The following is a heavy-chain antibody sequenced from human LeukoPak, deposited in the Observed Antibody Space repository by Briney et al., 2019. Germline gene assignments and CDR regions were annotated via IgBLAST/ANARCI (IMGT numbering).Heavy chain of an antibody. V-gene: IGHV3-49*04. D-gene: IGHD4-23*01. Sequence: PGRSLRLSCTASGFTFGDHAMSWVRQAPGKGLEWVGFIRAKTYGETTEYAASVKGRFTISRDDSKSIAYLQMNSLKIEDTAVYYCTRAVAHLDYWGQGTLVTVSS. CDR3: TRAVAHLDY. CDR1: GFTFGDHA. CDR2: IRAKTYGETT. J-gene: IGHJ4*02.